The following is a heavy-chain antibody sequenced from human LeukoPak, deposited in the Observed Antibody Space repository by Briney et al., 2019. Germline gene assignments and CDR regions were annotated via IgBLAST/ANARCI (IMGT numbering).Heavy chain of an antibody. D-gene: IGHD6-13*01. CDR2: ISGSGGST. CDR3: AREPRIAAAGTFDY. Sequence: QSGGSLRLSCAASGFTFSSYAMSWVRQAPGKGLEWVSAISGSGGSTYYADSVKGRFTISRDNAKNSLYLQMNSLRAEDTAVYYCAREPRIAAAGTFDYWGQGTLVTVSS. CDR1: GFTFSSYA. J-gene: IGHJ4*02. V-gene: IGHV3-23*01.